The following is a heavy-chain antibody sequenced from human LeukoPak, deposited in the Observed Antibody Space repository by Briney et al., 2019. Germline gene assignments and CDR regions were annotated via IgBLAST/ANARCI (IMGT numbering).Heavy chain of an antibody. CDR2: ISSSSSYI. CDR1: GFTFSSYA. Sequence: GGSLRLSCAASGFTFSSYAMSWVRQAPGKGLEWVSSISSSSSYIYYADSLKGRFTISRDNAKNSLYLQMNSLRAEDTAVYYCARGGLIVVLSTGVSAVAFDPWGQGTLVTVSS. J-gene: IGHJ5*02. D-gene: IGHD2-2*01. V-gene: IGHV3-21*01. CDR3: ARGGLIVVLSTGVSAVAFDP.